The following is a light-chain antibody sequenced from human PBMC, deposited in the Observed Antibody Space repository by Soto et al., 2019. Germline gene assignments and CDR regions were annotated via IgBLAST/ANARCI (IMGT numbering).Light chain of an antibody. J-gene: IGKJ1*01. V-gene: IGKV1-5*03. CDR3: QQYNNYTWT. Sequence: DIQMTQSPSTLSASIGDRVTITCRASQSISMWLAWYQQNPGKAPKLLIYQASTLERGVPSRFSGSGSGTEFTLTISSLQPDDFATYHCQQYNNYTWTFGQGTKVDI. CDR1: QSISMW. CDR2: QAS.